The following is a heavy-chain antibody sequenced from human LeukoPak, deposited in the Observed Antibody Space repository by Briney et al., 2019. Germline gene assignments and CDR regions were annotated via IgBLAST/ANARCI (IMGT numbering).Heavy chain of an antibody. CDR1: GFTFSSYA. V-gene: IGHV3-23*01. CDR2: ISGSGGST. Sequence: PGGSLRLSCAASGFTFSSYAMSSVRQAPGKGLEWVSAISGSGGSTYYADSVKGRFTISRDNSKNTLYLQMNSLRAEDTAVYYCAKDRDFWSGRLDYWGQGTLVTVSS. CDR3: AKDRDFWSGRLDY. D-gene: IGHD3-3*01. J-gene: IGHJ4*02.